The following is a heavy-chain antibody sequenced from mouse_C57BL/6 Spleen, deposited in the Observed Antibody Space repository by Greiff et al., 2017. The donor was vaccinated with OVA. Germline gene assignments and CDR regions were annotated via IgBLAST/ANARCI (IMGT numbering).Heavy chain of an antibody. J-gene: IGHJ4*01. CDR2: IYPGDGDT. V-gene: IGHV1-80*01. Sequence: QVHVKQSGAELVKPGASVKISCKASGYAFSSYWMNWVKQRPGKGLEWIGQIYPGDGDTNYNGKFKGKATLTADKSSSTAYMQLSSLTSEDSAVDFCARGYENYAMDYWGQGTSVTVSS. CDR1: GYAFSSYW. CDR3: ARGYENYAMDY. D-gene: IGHD2-14*01.